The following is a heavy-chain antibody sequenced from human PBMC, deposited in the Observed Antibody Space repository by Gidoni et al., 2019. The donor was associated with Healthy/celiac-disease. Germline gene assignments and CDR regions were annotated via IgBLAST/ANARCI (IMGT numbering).Heavy chain of an antibody. CDR2: ISSSSSYI. V-gene: IGHV3-21*01. CDR1: GFTFRSYS. CDR3: ARDRQQLANYYYCMDV. Sequence: EVQLVESGGGLVKPGGSLRLSCAASGFTFRSYSMDWVRQAPGKGLEWVSSISSSSSYICYADSVKGRFTISRDIAKNSLYLQRNSLRAEDTAVYYCARDRQQLANYYYCMDVWGQGTTVTVSS. J-gene: IGHJ6*02. D-gene: IGHD6-13*01.